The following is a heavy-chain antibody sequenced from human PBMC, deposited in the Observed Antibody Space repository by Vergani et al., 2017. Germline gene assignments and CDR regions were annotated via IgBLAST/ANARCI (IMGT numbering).Heavy chain of an antibody. CDR1: GGTFSSHG. Sequence: QVQLVQSGAEVKKPGSSVKVSCKASGGTFSSHGISWVRQAPGQGFEWMGGINPLFGTTNIPQKFRGRVTITADKSTGTAYMELSSLKSEDTAMYDCSRDPWRSSGSGKQFYGMDVWGQGTKVTVS. V-gene: IGHV1-69*13. CDR3: SRDPWRSSGSGKQFYGMDV. D-gene: IGHD3-10*01. J-gene: IGHJ6*02. CDR2: INPLFGTT.